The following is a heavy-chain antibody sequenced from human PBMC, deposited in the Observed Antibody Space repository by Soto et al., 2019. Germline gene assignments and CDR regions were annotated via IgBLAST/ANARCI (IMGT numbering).Heavy chain of an antibody. D-gene: IGHD2-8*01. J-gene: IGHJ6*02. CDR1: GYRFSIYW. CDR3: ARQGSNGAYYYYGMDV. Sequence: GESLKISCKGSGYRFSIYWIAWVRQMPGKGLEWMGIIYPGDSDTRYSPSFQGQVTMSVDKSNNTAYLHWSSLKASDTAMYYCARQGSNGAYYYYGMDVWGQGTTVTVSS. V-gene: IGHV5-51*01. CDR2: IYPGDSDT.